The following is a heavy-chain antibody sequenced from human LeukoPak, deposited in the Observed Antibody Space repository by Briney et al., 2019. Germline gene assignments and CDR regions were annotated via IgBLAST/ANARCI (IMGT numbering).Heavy chain of an antibody. J-gene: IGHJ4*02. CDR3: ARNSGWYGVS. D-gene: IGHD6-19*01. CDR1: GYTFTGYY. Sequence: ASVKVSCKTSGYTFTGYYIHWVRQAPGQGLEWMGWINPDSGATNYAPKFQGRVTMSSDTSITTAYMDLSSLTSDDTAVYYCARNSGWYGVSWGQGTLVSVSS. V-gene: IGHV1-2*02. CDR2: INPDSGAT.